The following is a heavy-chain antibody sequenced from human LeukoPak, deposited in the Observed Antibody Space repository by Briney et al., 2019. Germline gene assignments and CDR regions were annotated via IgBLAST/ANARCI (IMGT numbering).Heavy chain of an antibody. CDR2: INPNSGGT. J-gene: IGHJ4*02. V-gene: IGHV1-2*02. CDR1: GYTFSSYG. Sequence: GASVKVSCKASGYTFSSYGISWVRQAPGQGLEWMGWINPNSGGTNYAQKFQGRVTMTRDTSISTAYMELSRLRSDDTAVYYCARARGIRGSPSYWGQGTLVTVSS. CDR3: ARARGIRGSPSY. D-gene: IGHD3-16*01.